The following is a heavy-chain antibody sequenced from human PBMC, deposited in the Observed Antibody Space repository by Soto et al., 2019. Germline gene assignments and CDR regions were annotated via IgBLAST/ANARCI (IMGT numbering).Heavy chain of an antibody. V-gene: IGHV3-30*18. D-gene: IGHD6-19*01. Sequence: QVQLVESGGGVVQPGRSLRLSCAASGFTFSSYGMHWVRQAPGKGLEWVAVISYDGSNKYYADSVKGRFTISRDNSKNTLSLQMNSLRAEDTAVYYCAKPYSSGWYHAFDIWGQGTMVTVSS. CDR3: AKPYSSGWYHAFDI. J-gene: IGHJ3*02. CDR2: ISYDGSNK. CDR1: GFTFSSYG.